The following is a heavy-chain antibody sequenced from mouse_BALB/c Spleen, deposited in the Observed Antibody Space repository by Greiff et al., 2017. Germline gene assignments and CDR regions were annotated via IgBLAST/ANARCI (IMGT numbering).Heavy chain of an antibody. CDR3: ARAPSFITTVVDYFDY. Sequence: EVMLVESGGGLVKPGGSLKLSCAASGFTFSDYYMYWVRQTPEKRLEWVATISDGGSYTYYPDSVKGRFTISRDNAKNNLYLQMSSLKSEDTAMYYCARAPSFITTVVDYFDYWGQGTTLTVSS. J-gene: IGHJ2*01. D-gene: IGHD1-1*01. CDR1: GFTFSDYY. CDR2: ISDGGSYT. V-gene: IGHV5-4*02.